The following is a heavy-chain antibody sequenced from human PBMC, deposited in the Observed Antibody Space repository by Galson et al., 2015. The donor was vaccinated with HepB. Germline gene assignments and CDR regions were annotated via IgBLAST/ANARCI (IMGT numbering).Heavy chain of an antibody. V-gene: IGHV3-30*18. CDR2: ISYDGSNK. J-gene: IGHJ4*02. Sequence: SLRLSCAASGFTFSSYGMHWVRQAPGKGLEWVAVISYDGSNKYYADSVKGRFTISRDNSKNTLYLQMNSLRAEDTAVYYCAKDLPAPYYYGSGDSIQWGQGTLVTVSS. CDR3: AKDLPAPYYYGSGDSIQ. D-gene: IGHD3-10*01. CDR1: GFTFSSYG.